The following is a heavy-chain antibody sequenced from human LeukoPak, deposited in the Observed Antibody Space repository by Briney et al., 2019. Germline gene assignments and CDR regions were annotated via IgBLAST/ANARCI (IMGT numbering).Heavy chain of an antibody. CDR3: AFDGEWEPNGVAY. D-gene: IGHD1-26*01. CDR1: GGTFSTYA. V-gene: IGHV1-69*13. Sequence: SVKVSCKASGGTFSTYAITWVRQAPGQGLEWMGGIVPLFGTADYAQKLQGRLTVTADESTRTAYMELSSLRSEDTALYYCAFDGEWEPNGVAYWGQGTLVTVSS. J-gene: IGHJ4*02. CDR2: IVPLFGTA.